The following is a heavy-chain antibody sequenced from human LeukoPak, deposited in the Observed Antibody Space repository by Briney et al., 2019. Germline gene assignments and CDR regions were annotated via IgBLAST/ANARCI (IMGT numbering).Heavy chain of an antibody. CDR3: ARGIVGATHDSYYYYGMDV. CDR2: TYHSGST. D-gene: IGHD1-26*01. V-gene: IGHV4-59*01. CDR1: GDFISNYF. J-gene: IGHJ6*02. Sequence: SETLSLTCTVSGDFISNYFWSWIRQPPGKGLEWIGYTYHSGSTDYNPSLKSRVIISVDTSKNQFSLKLTSVTAADTAVYYCARGIVGATHDSYYYYGMDVWGQGTTVTVSS.